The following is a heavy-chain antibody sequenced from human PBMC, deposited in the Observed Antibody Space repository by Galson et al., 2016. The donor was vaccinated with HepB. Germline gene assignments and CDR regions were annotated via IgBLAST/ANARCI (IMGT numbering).Heavy chain of an antibody. CDR3: ARFSGSGWGSFDY. V-gene: IGHV5-51*01. Sequence: SGAEVKKPGESLKISCKGSGYSFTNYWIGWVRQMPGKGLEWMGMIHPDDSDTKYSPSFQGQVNMSADKSISTAYLQWSSLKASDTAMFYCARFSGSGWGSFDYWGQGTLVTVSS. CDR1: GYSFTNYW. D-gene: IGHD6-19*01. J-gene: IGHJ4*02. CDR2: IHPDDSDT.